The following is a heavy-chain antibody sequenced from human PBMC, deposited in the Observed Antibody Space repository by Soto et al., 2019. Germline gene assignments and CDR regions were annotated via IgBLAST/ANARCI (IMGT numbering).Heavy chain of an antibody. CDR1: GYRFTAYY. D-gene: IGHD2-21*02. CDR3: ARSPPLRECPGGDCSHFDY. CDR2: INPSSGVA. Sequence: QVQLVQSGAGVQKPGASVKVSCEASGYRFTAYYMHWVRQAPGQGLEWMAIINPSSGVANYAQRFQGRFTMTRDTCTSTVYMELSRLRSEDTAVYYCARSPPLRECPGGDCSHFDYWGQGTLVTVS. V-gene: IGHV1-46*01. J-gene: IGHJ4*02.